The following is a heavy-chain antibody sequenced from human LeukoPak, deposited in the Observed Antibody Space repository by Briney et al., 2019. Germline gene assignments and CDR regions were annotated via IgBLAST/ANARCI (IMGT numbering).Heavy chain of an antibody. D-gene: IGHD3-10*01. CDR2: ISVSGGST. V-gene: IGHV3-23*01. Sequence: GGSLRLSCAASGFTFSSHAVSWVRQAPGKGLEWVSTISVSGGSTYYADSAKGRFTISRDNSKNTLYLQMNSLRAEDTAVYYCAKDTSGSGSYSPGFDNWGQGTLVTVSS. CDR3: AKDTSGSGSYSPGFDN. J-gene: IGHJ4*02. CDR1: GFTFSSHA.